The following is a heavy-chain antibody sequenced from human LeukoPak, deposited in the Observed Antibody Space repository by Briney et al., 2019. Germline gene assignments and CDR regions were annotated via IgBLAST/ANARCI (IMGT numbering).Heavy chain of an antibody. J-gene: IGHJ4*02. CDR3: AVGYSSGWYGRFDY. CDR1: GFTFSSYA. CDR2: ISGSGGST. D-gene: IGHD6-19*01. Sequence: GGSLRLSCAASGFTFSSYAMSWVRQAPEKGLEWVSAISGSGGSTHYADSVKGRFTISRDNSRNTLYLQMNSLRAEDTAVYYCAVGYSSGWYGRFDYWGQGTLVTVSS. V-gene: IGHV3-23*01.